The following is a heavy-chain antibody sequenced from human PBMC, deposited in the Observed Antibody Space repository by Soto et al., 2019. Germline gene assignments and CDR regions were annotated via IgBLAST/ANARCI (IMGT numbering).Heavy chain of an antibody. CDR1: WGRFGSYA. CDR3: AKDKPSLRRTTVLSLGVPYLDY. J-gene: IGHJ4*02. V-gene: IGHV3-23*01. D-gene: IGHD4-17*01. Sequence: VGLLSLACGAAWGRFGSYASSWVRPAPGKGLEWVSAISGSGGSTYSADSVKGRFTISRDNSKNTLYLQMNSLRAEDTAVYYCAKDKPSLRRTTVLSLGVPYLDYWGQATRVTVS. CDR2: ISGSGGST.